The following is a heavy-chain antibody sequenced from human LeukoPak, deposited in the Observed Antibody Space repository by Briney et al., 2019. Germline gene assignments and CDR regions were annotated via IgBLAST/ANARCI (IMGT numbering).Heavy chain of an antibody. Sequence: ASVKVSCKASGYTFTDYYIHWVRQAPGQGLEWMGWINPNSGGTNFAQTFQGRVTMTKDTSISTAYMELGRLRSDDTAVYFCARAIAVVDYWGQGTLVTVSS. D-gene: IGHD6-19*01. CDR3: ARAIAVVDY. V-gene: IGHV1-2*02. CDR2: INPNSGGT. J-gene: IGHJ4*02. CDR1: GYTFTDYY.